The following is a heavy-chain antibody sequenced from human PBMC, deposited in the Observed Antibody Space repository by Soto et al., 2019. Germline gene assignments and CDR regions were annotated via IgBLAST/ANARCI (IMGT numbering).Heavy chain of an antibody. CDR3: ARTVGWLDP. J-gene: IGHJ5*02. V-gene: IGHV6-1*01. Sequence: SQTRSLTCAISGDSVSSNSSAWNCISQSPSRGLEWLGRTYYRSKWYKEYAASVKSRITINPDTSKNQFSLQLNSVSPEDTAVYYCARTVGWLDPWGQGTQVTVSS. CDR1: GDSVSSNSSA. CDR2: TYYRSKWYK. D-gene: IGHD2-15*01.